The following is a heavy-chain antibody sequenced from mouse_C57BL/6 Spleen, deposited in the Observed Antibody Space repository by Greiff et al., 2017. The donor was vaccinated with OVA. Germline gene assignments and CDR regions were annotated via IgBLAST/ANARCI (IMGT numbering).Heavy chain of an antibody. CDR2: IDPSDSET. V-gene: IGHV1-52*01. Sequence: QVQLQQPGAELVRPGSSVKLSCKASGYTFTSYWMHWVKQRPIQGLEWIGNIDPSDSETHYNQQFKDKATLTVDQSSSTAYMQLSSLTSEDSAGGYCARGDGNGFDYWGQGTTLTVSS. J-gene: IGHJ2*01. CDR1: GYTFTSYW. D-gene: IGHD2-1*01. CDR3: ARGDGNGFDY.